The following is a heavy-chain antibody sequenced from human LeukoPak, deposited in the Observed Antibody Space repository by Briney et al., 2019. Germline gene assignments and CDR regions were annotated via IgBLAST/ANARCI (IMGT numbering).Heavy chain of an antibody. J-gene: IGHJ4*02. CDR2: ISGSGGST. D-gene: IGHD7-27*01. V-gene: IGHV3-23*01. Sequence: HSEGSLRLSCAASGFTFSSYAMSWVRQAPGKGLEWVSAISGSGGSTYYADSVKGRFTISRDNSKNTLYLQMNSLRAEDTAVYYCAKAGANWEYYFDYWGQGTLVTVSS. CDR1: GFTFSSYA. CDR3: AKAGANWEYYFDY.